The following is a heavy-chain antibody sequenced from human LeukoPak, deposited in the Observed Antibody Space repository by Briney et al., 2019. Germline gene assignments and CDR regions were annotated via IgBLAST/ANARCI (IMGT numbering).Heavy chain of an antibody. V-gene: IGHV4-4*07. CDR1: GGSISSYY. Sequence: SETLSLTCTVSGGSISSYYWSWIRQPAGKGLEWIGRIYTSGSTNYNPSLKSRVTMSVDTSKNQFSLKLSSVTAADTAVYYCARDIAAALYNWFDLWGQGTLVTVSS. CDR2: IYTSGST. J-gene: IGHJ5*02. D-gene: IGHD6-13*01. CDR3: ARDIAAALYNWFDL.